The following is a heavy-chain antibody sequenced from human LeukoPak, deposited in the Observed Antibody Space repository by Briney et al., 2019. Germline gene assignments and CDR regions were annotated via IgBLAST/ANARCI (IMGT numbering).Heavy chain of an antibody. Sequence: HPGGSLRLSCAASGFTFSDSAMTWVRQAPGKGLEWVSLSFSGDSIYYADSVRGRFTISRDNSKDTLYLQMNSLRAEDTAIYYCARDIQLSTWGLGTMVTVSS. CDR1: GFTFSDSA. D-gene: IGHD5-24*01. CDR3: ARDIQLST. J-gene: IGHJ3*01. V-gene: IGHV3-23*01. CDR2: SFSGDSI.